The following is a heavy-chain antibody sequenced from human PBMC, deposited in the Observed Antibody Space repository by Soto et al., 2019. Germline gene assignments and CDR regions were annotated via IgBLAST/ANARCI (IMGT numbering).Heavy chain of an antibody. CDR3: ATAASATVFAFTDY. V-gene: IGHV3-9*01. CDR1: GFTFGAYA. J-gene: IGHJ4*02. Sequence: EVQLVESGGGLVQPGRSLRLSCAASGFTFGAYAMHWVRQPPGKGLEWVASISWNRGNLGYGDSVKGRFTISRDNAKDSLYLQMNSLRGEATALYYCATAASATVFAFTDYWGQGTLVTVSS. D-gene: IGHD4-17*01. CDR2: ISWNRGNL.